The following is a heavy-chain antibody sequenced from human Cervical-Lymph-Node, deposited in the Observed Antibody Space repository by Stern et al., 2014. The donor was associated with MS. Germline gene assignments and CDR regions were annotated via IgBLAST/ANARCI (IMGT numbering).Heavy chain of an antibody. CDR3: ARERKVERSARVFVSFDV. V-gene: IGHV4-34*01. CDR2: INHSGNT. J-gene: IGHJ3*01. D-gene: IGHD1-1*01. CDR1: GASFTDNY. Sequence: QVQLQQWGAGLLRPSETLSLTCAVHGASFTDNYWSWIRQTPGKGLEWIGEINHSGNTHHNPSLMSRVTLSVDTSKNQFPLKLNPWTAADTAVYYCARERKVERSARVFVSFDVWGQGTLLTVSS.